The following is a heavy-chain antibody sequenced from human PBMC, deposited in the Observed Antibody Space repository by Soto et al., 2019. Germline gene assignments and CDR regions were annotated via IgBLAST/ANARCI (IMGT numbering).Heavy chain of an antibody. Sequence: EVQLVESGGGLVKPGGSLRLSCAAYGFTFSSYSMNWVRQAPGKGLEWVSSISSGSDYIFYADSVKGRFTISRDNAKNSLFLQMNSLTAEDTAVYYWARSPVGDAFNVWGQGTVVTVSS. CDR2: ISSGSDYI. CDR1: GFTFSSYS. J-gene: IGHJ3*01. V-gene: IGHV3-21*01. CDR3: ARSPVGDAFNV.